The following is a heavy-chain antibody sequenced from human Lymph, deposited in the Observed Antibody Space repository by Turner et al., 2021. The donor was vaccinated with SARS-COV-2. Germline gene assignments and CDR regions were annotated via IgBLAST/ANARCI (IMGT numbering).Heavy chain of an antibody. D-gene: IGHD7-27*01. CDR1: GGSFRGYY. Sequence: QVQLQQCGAGLLKPSESLSFTCAVYGGSFRGYYWCWIRQPPGKGLEWIGEINHSGSTNYNPSLKSRVTISIDTTKKQCSRKLSTVTAADTAVYYCARVWVRWWYFDLWGRGTLVTVSS. V-gene: IGHV4-34*01. CDR2: INHSGST. J-gene: IGHJ2*01. CDR3: ARVWVRWWYFDL.